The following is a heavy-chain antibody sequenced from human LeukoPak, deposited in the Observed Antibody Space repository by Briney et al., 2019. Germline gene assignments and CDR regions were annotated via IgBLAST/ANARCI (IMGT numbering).Heavy chain of an antibody. Sequence: GGSLRLSCAASGFTFSNYWMHWVRQAPGKGLEWVSCISSSSSYIYYADSVKGRFTISRDNAKNSLYLQMNSLRVEDTAVYYCARAHNWKYGTFDYWGQGTLVTVSS. CDR3: ARAHNWKYGTFDY. CDR1: GFTFSNYW. CDR2: ISSSSSYI. D-gene: IGHD1-7*01. J-gene: IGHJ4*02. V-gene: IGHV3-21*01.